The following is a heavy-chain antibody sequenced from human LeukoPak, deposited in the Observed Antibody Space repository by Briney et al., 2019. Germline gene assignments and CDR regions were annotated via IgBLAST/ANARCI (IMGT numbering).Heavy chain of an antibody. Sequence: GGSLRLSCAASGFTFSSYEMNWVRQAPGKGLEWVATMTRGGSEKFYVDSVKGRFTISGDNAKNSLYLQMNSLRVEDTAVYYCASDPFEHWGQGTLVTVSS. CDR3: ASDPFEH. J-gene: IGHJ5*02. V-gene: IGHV3-7*01. CDR1: GFTFSSYE. CDR2: MTRGGSEK.